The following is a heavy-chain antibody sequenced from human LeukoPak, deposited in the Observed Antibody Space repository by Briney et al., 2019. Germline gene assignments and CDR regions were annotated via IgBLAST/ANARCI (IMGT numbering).Heavy chain of an antibody. D-gene: IGHD3-9*01. Sequence: KPSETLSLTCTVSGGSISSGSYYCSWIRQPAGKGLEWIGRIYTSGSTNYNPSLKSRVTISVDTSKNQFSLKLSSVTAADTAVYYCARSLDDYDILTGYVRYYFDYWGQGTLVTVSS. CDR3: ARSLDDYDILTGYVRYYFDY. V-gene: IGHV4-61*02. CDR2: IYTSGST. J-gene: IGHJ4*02. CDR1: GGSISSGSYY.